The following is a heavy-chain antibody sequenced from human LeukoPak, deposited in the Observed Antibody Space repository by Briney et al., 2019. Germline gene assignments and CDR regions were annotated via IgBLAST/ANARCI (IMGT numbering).Heavy chain of an antibody. V-gene: IGHV4-59*01. D-gene: IGHD2-2*01. CDR2: IYYSGST. Sequence: PSETLSLTCTVSGGSISSYYWSWIRQPPGKGLEWIGYIYYSGSTNYNPSLKSRVTISVDTSKNQFSLKLSSVTAADTAVYYCARGIESSTSWIDPWGRGTLVTVSS. CDR3: ARGIESSTSWIDP. J-gene: IGHJ5*02. CDR1: GGSISSYY.